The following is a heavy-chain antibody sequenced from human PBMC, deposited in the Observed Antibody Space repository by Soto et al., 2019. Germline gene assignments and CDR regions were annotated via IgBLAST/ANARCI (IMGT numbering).Heavy chain of an antibody. V-gene: IGHV3-74*01. Sequence: PGGSLRLSCAVSGFTFRSYWMHWVRQAPGRGLAWVSRINTDGSSTSYADSVKGRFTISRDNAKNTLYLQMNSLRAEDTALYDCAVGATLGYCSGGSCYEDAFDIWGQGTMVTVSS. CDR1: GFTFRSYW. D-gene: IGHD2-15*01. J-gene: IGHJ3*02. CDR2: INTDGSST. CDR3: AVGATLGYCSGGSCYEDAFDI.